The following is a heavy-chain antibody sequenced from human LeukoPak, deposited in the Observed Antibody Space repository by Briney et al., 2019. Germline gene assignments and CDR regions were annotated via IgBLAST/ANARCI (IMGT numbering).Heavy chain of an antibody. CDR3: ARDSYGDFTGDAFDV. Sequence: GTSLRLSCEASRFSFSSYGMHWVRQAPGKGLEWVANIKQDGSEKYYVDSVKGRFTISRDNAKNSLYLQMNSLRAEDTAVYYCARDSYGDFTGDAFDVWGQGTMVTVSS. J-gene: IGHJ3*01. D-gene: IGHD4-17*01. CDR1: RFSFSSYG. CDR2: IKQDGSEK. V-gene: IGHV3-7*01.